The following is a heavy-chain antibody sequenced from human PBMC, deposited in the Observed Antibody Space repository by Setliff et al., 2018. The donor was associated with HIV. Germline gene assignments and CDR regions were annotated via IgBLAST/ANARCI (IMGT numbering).Heavy chain of an antibody. J-gene: IGHJ5*02. Sequence: PSETLSPTCTVSGGSIRSIDYFWGWIRQPPGKGLEWLGNIGNIYYGGTTYYNPSLKGRITISVFTSSQQLSLTLTSVTPADTAVYYCARLRAAGTVHYFDPWGQGTQVTVSS. D-gene: IGHD6-13*01. CDR1: GGSIRSIDYF. V-gene: IGHV4-39*01. CDR3: ARLRAAGTVHYFDP. CDR2: IYYGGTT.